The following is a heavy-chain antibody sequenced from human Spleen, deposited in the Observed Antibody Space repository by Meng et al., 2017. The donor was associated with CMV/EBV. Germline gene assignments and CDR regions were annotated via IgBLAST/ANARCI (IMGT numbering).Heavy chain of an antibody. CDR3: ARTYYYDSSGYYHYLRFDP. Sequence: SETLSLTCTVSGGSLTNFYWGWIRQSPGKTLEWIGHIKYTGKTEYNSALMSRVTISAATSKNQFSLKLSSVTAADTAVYYCARTYYYDSSGYYHYLRFDPWGQGTLVTVSS. J-gene: IGHJ5*02. D-gene: IGHD3-22*01. CDR2: IKYTGKT. V-gene: IGHV4-59*12. CDR1: GGSLTNFY.